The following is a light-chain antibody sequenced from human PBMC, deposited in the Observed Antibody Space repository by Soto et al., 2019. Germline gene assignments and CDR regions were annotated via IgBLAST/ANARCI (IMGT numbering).Light chain of an antibody. CDR3: QQYGASPGT. CDR2: GAS. CDR1: QSVSSSF. V-gene: IGKV3-20*01. Sequence: EIVLTQSPGTLSLSPGERATLSCRASQSVSSSFLAWYQQGPGQAPRLLISGASSRATGIPDRFSGSGSGTEFTLTISRLDPEDFPVYYCQQYGASPGTFGQGTKGEIK. J-gene: IGKJ1*01.